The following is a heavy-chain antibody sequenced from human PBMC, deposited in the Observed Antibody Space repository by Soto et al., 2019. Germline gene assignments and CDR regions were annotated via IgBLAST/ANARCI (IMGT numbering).Heavy chain of an antibody. V-gene: IGHV3-74*03. CDR2: VSSDGSST. Sequence: GGSLRLSCVASGFTFRRYWMYWVRQAPGKGLVWISRVSSDGSSTTYADSVKGRFTISRDNAKNTLYLLMNSLRAEDTAVYYCARDLRSVMAGYWGQGTLVTVSS. CDR1: GFTFRRYW. D-gene: IGHD2-21*01. CDR3: ARDLRSVMAGY. J-gene: IGHJ4*02.